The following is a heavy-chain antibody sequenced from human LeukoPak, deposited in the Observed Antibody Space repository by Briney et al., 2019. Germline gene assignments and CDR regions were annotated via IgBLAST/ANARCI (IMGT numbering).Heavy chain of an antibody. CDR3: ARGGGTFDI. J-gene: IGHJ3*02. Sequence: PSETLSLTCTVSGGSIATHYWSWIRQPPGKGLEWIAYINYSGTTNFNPSLNSRATISVDTSRNQISLKLSSVTAADTAVYYCARGGGTFDIWGQGTMVAVSS. CDR1: GGSIATHY. V-gene: IGHV4-59*11. CDR2: INYSGTT. D-gene: IGHD6-25*01.